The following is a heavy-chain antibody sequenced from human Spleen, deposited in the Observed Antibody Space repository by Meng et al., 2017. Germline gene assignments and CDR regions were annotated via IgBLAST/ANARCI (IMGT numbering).Heavy chain of an antibody. Sequence: VPLKKWGAGLLKPSETLSLPCVVSGGSFSYYYWSWIRQPPGKGLEWIGEINHSGSTNYNPSLESRATISVDTSQNNLSLKLSSVTAADSAVYYCARGPTTMAHDFDYWGQGTLVTVSS. J-gene: IGHJ4*02. CDR3: ARGPTTMAHDFDY. CDR1: GGSFSYYY. CDR2: INHSGST. D-gene: IGHD4-11*01. V-gene: IGHV4-34*01.